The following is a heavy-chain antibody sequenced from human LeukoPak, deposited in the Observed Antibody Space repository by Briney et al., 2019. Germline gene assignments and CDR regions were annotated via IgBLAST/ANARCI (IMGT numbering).Heavy chain of an antibody. J-gene: IGHJ4*02. D-gene: IGHD3-22*01. Sequence: SSETLSLTCAVYGGSFSGYYWSWIRQPPGKGLEWIGEINHSGSTNYNPSLKSRVTISVDTSKNQFSLKLSSVTAADTAVYYCARGSSWSFGYSDDYWGQGTLVTVSS. CDR3: ARGSSWSFGYSDDY. CDR1: GGSFSGYY. V-gene: IGHV4-34*01. CDR2: INHSGST.